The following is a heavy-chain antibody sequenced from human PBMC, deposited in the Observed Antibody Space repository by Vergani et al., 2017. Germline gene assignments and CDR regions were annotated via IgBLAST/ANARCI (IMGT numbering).Heavy chain of an antibody. D-gene: IGHD3-3*01. J-gene: IGHJ6*02. CDR3: AVGYYDFWSGYWSYYYGMDV. Sequence: EVQLVESGGGLVQPGGSLRLSCAASGFTFSSYAMSWVRQAPGKGLEWVSAISGSGGSTYYADSVKGRFTISRDNSKNTLYLQMNSLRAEDTAVYYCAVGYYDFWSGYWSYYYGMDVWGQGTTVTVSS. V-gene: IGHV3-23*04. CDR1: GFTFSSYA. CDR2: ISGSGGST.